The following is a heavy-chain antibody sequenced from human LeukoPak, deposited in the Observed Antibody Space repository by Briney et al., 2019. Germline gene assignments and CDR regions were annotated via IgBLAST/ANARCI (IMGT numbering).Heavy chain of an antibody. CDR3: ARTAGGGNAGDWFDP. D-gene: IGHD4-23*01. Sequence: ASVKVSCKASGYPXTDHYMHGVRQAPGQGLDWMAWINPNTGGTIHAQTFQGRVTLTRDTSISTAYMELSSLTSDDTAVSYCARTAGGGNAGDWFDPWGQGTLVTVSS. J-gene: IGHJ5*02. CDR2: INPNTGGT. V-gene: IGHV1-2*02. CDR1: GYPXTDHY.